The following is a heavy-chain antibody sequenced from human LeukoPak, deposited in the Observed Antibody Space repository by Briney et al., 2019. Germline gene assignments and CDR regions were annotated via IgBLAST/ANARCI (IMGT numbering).Heavy chain of an antibody. V-gene: IGHV4-34*12. D-gene: IGHD6-13*01. Sequence: SETLSLTCAAYGESFSGHYWSWVRQPPGKGLEWIGEIIHSGNTNYNPSLKSRVSISVDTSKNQFSLKLSSVTAADTAVYYCARVAAGIGFFQHWGQGTLVTVSS. CDR1: GESFSGHY. CDR3: ARVAAGIGFFQH. J-gene: IGHJ1*01. CDR2: IIHSGNT.